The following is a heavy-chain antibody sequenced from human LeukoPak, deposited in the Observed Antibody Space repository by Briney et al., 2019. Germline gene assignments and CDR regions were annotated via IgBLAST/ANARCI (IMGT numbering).Heavy chain of an antibody. CDR1: GYTFTSYD. V-gene: IGHV1-8*03. CDR3: ARDRQRGSRTNWFDP. Sequence: ASVKVSCRASGYTFTSYDINWVRQATGQGLEWMGWVNPNSGNTGYAQKFQGRVTITRNTSISTAYMELSSLRSEDTAVYYCARDRQRGSRTNWFDPWGQGTLVTVSS. J-gene: IGHJ5*02. CDR2: VNPNSGNT. D-gene: IGHD2-15*01.